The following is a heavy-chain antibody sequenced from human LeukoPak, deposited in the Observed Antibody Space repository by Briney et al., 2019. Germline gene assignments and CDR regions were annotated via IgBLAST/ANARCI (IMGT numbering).Heavy chain of an antibody. D-gene: IGHD6-13*01. Sequence: ASVKVSCKASGYTFTGYYMHWVRQAPGQGLERMGWINPNSGGTNYAQKFQGRVTMTRDTSISTVYMELSRLRSDDTAVYYCARETSSSWCMKFDYWGQGTLVTVSS. CDR2: INPNSGGT. V-gene: IGHV1-2*02. J-gene: IGHJ4*02. CDR1: GYTFTGYY. CDR3: ARETSSSWCMKFDY.